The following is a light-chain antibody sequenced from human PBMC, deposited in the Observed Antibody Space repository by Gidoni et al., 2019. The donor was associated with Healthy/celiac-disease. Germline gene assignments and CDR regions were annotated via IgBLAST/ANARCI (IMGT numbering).Light chain of an antibody. CDR2: DVS. V-gene: IGLV2-14*01. Sequence: QSALTQPASVSGSPGQPITISCTGTSSDVGGYNYVSWYQQHPGKAPKLMIYDVSNRPSGVSNRFSGSKSGNPASLTISGLQAEDEADYYCSSYTSSSANYVFGTGTKVTVL. CDR3: SSYTSSSANYV. CDR1: SSDVGGYNY. J-gene: IGLJ1*01.